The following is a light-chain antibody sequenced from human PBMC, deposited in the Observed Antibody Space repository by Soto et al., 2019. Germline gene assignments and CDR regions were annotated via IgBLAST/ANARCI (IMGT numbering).Light chain of an antibody. CDR1: PSISTW. V-gene: IGKV1-5*01. J-gene: IGKJ2*01. CDR3: QQYNTYPHT. Sequence: DIQMTQSPSTLSASIGDRVTVTCRASPSISTWLAWYQQKPGKAPNLLIYDASSLESGAPSRFSGRGSGTEFTLTISSLQADDFATYYCQQYNTYPHTFGQGTKLEIK. CDR2: DAS.